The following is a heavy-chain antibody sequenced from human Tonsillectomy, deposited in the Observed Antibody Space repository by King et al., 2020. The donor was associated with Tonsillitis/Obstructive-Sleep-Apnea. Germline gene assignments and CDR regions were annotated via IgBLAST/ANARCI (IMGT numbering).Heavy chain of an antibody. V-gene: IGHV5-51*01. J-gene: IGHJ5*02. CDR1: GFGFSAYW. D-gene: IGHD3-10*01. Sequence: QLVQSGAEVKKPGESLKISCKGSGFGFSAYWIAWVRQTPGKGLEWMGLIYSGDSDTRYSPSFEGQHTISADKSITTAYLQWSSLKASDTAMYYCARHNGRDYGSFRFEPWGQGTLVTVSS. CDR2: IYSGDSDT. CDR3: ARHNGRDYGSFRFEP.